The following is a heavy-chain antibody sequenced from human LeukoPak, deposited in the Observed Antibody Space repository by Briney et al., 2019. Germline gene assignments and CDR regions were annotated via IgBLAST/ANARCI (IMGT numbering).Heavy chain of an antibody. CDR2: ISYDGSNK. CDR1: GFTFSSYA. J-gene: IGHJ1*01. V-gene: IGHV3-30*04. CDR3: AQGGKIALAGTRSPQYFQH. Sequence: GGSLRLSCAASGFTFSSYAMHWVRQAPGKVLEWVAVISYDGSNKYYADSVKGRFTISRDNSKNTLYLQMNSLRAEDTAVYYCAQGGKIALAGTRSPQYFQHWGQGTLVTVSS. D-gene: IGHD6-19*01.